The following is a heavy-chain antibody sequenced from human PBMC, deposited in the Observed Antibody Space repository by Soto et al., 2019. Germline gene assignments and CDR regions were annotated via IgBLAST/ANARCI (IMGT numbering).Heavy chain of an antibody. V-gene: IGHV3-9*01. CDR2: ISWNSGSI. J-gene: IGHJ3*02. Sequence: GGSLRLSCAASGFTFDDYAMHWVRQAPGKGLEWVSGISWNSGSIGYADSVKGRFTISRDNAKNSLYLQMNSLRAEDTALYYCAKEQLLVSYYDSSGGAFDIWGQGTMVTVSS. CDR1: GFTFDDYA. CDR3: AKEQLLVSYYDSSGGAFDI. D-gene: IGHD3-22*01.